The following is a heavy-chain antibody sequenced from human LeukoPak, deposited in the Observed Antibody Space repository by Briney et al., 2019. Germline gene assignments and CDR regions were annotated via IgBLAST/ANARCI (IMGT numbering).Heavy chain of an antibody. CDR3: ARDCRPRIRWLQLDYYYYMDV. Sequence: KPSETLSLTCTVSGGSIISYYWSWIRQPPGKGLEWIGYIYYSGGTNYNPSLTSRVTISVDTSKNQFSLKLSSVTAADTAVYYCARDCRPRIRWLQLDYYYYMDVWGKGTTVTVSS. CDR2: IYYSGGT. V-gene: IGHV4-59*01. D-gene: IGHD5-24*01. J-gene: IGHJ6*03. CDR1: GGSIISYY.